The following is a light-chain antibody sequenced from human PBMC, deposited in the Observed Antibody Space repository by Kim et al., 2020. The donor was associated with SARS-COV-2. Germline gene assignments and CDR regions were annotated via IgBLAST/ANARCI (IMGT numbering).Light chain of an antibody. V-gene: IGLV6-57*03. CDR3: QSYDSSNYLV. Sequence: KTVTIPCTRSRGNIANSYVQWYPPRPGSAPTIVIYEDNRRTSWVPDRFSGSFDSSANSASLTISGLRTEDEADYYCQSYDSSNYLVFGGGTQLNVL. CDR2: EDN. J-gene: IGLJ2*01. CDR1: RGNIANSY.